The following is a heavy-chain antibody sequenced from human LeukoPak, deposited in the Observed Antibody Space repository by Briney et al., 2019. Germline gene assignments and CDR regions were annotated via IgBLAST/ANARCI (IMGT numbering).Heavy chain of an antibody. V-gene: IGHV4-61*02. CDR2: IYTSGST. CDR1: GGSISSGSYY. D-gene: IGHD2-2*01. CDR3: ARLTYVPAAIVDY. Sequence: PSETLSLTCTLSGGSISSGSYYWSWIRQPAGKGLEWIGRIYTSGSTNYNPSLKSRVTISVDTSKNQFSLKLSSVTAADTAVYYCARLTYVPAAIVDYWGQGTLVTVSS. J-gene: IGHJ4*02.